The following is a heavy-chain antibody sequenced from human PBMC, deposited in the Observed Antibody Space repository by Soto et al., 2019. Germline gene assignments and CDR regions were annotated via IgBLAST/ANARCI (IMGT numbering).Heavy chain of an antibody. CDR3: AKVSDYDILTGYYDCYFDY. V-gene: IGHV3-23*01. CDR1: GFTFSSYA. Sequence: GGSLRLSCAASGFTFSSYAMSWVRQAPGKGLEWVSAISGSGGSTYYADSVKGRFTISRDNSKNTLYLQMNSLRAEDTAVYYCAKVSDYDILTGYYDCYFDYWGQGTLVIVSS. J-gene: IGHJ4*02. D-gene: IGHD3-9*01. CDR2: ISGSGGST.